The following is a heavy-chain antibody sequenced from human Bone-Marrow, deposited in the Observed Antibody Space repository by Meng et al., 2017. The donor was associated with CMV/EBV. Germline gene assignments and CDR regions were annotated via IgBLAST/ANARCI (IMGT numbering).Heavy chain of an antibody. CDR1: GFTFSSYG. D-gene: IGHD2-2*01. CDR2: IRYDGSNK. V-gene: IGHV3-30*02. Sequence: LSLTCAASGFTFSSYGMHWVRQAPGKGLEWVAFIRYDGSNKYYADSVKGRFIISRDNSKNTLYLQMNSLRAEDTAVYYCARTHCSSTSCYLYFDYWGQGTLVTVSS. J-gene: IGHJ4*02. CDR3: ARTHCSSTSCYLYFDY.